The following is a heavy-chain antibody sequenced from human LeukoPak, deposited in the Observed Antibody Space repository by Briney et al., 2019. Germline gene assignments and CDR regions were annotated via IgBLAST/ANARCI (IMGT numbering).Heavy chain of an antibody. J-gene: IGHJ4*02. CDR2: IYPGDSDT. D-gene: IGHD4-17*01. Sequence: PGESLKISCKGSGYSFTSYWIGWVRQMPGQGLEWMGIIYPGDSDTRYSPSFQGQVTISADKSISTAYLQWSSLKASDIAMYYCARLWRDYGDPNDYWGQGTLVTVSS. CDR3: ARLWRDYGDPNDY. CDR1: GYSFTSYW. V-gene: IGHV5-51*01.